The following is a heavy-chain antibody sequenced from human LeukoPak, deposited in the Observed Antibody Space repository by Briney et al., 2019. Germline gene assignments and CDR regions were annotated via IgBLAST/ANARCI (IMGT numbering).Heavy chain of an antibody. CDR2: MDPNSGNT. Sequence: ASVKVSCKASGYTFTSYDINWVRQATGQGLEWMGWMDPNSGNTGYAQKFQGRVTMTRNTSISTAYMELSSLRSEDTAVYYCARGRGPYSGSSFDYWGQGTLVTVSS. V-gene: IGHV1-8*01. D-gene: IGHD1-26*01. CDR3: ARGRGPYSGSSFDY. CDR1: GYTFTSYD. J-gene: IGHJ4*02.